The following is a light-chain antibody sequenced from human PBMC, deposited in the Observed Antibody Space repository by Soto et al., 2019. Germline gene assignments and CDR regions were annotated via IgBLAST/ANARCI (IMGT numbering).Light chain of an antibody. J-gene: IGLJ3*02. V-gene: IGLV2-14*01. CDR1: SSDVGGYKF. Sequence: QSALTQPASVSGSPGQSITISCTGTSSDVGGYKFVSWYQQHPGKAPKLTIYEVSNRPSGVSDRFSGSKSGNTASLTISGLQAEDEADYYCSSYTIRSTWVFGGGTKLTVL. CDR2: EVS. CDR3: SSYTIRSTWV.